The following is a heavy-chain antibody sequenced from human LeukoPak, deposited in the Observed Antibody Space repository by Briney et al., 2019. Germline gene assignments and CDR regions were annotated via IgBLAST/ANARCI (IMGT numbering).Heavy chain of an antibody. J-gene: IGHJ6*03. D-gene: IGHD6-13*01. V-gene: IGHV6-1*01. CDR1: GDSVSSNSAA. CDR3: ARDLEGSSWPKMKHYYYYYMDV. CDR2: TYYRSKWYN. Sequence: SQTLSLTCAISGDSVSSNSAAWNWIRQSPSRGLEWLGRTYYRSKWYNDYAVSVKSRITINPDTSKNQFSLQLNSVTPEDTAVYYCARDLEGSSWPKMKHYYYYYMDVWGKGTTVTVSS.